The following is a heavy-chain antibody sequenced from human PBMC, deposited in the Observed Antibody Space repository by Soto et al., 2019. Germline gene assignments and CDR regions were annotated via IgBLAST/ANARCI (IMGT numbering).Heavy chain of an antibody. CDR2: IYYSGGT. J-gene: IGHJ4*02. V-gene: IGHV4-59*08. Sequence: QVQLQESGPGLVKPSETLSLTCTVSGGSISSYYWSWIRQPPGKGLEWIGYIYYSGGTNYNPSHESRVTVSVATSKNQFSLKLSSVTAADTAVDYCARRYGDYFDFWGQGTLVTVSS. D-gene: IGHD4-17*01. CDR3: ARRYGDYFDF. CDR1: GGSISSYY.